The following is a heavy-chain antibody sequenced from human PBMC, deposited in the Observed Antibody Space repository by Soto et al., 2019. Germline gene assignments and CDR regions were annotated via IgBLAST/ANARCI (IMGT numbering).Heavy chain of an antibody. J-gene: IGHJ3*02. CDR1: GYTFTSYG. D-gene: IGHD6-19*01. V-gene: IGHV1-18*01. CDR3: ARPLSGWYNQDDAFDI. Sequence: ASVKVSCKASGYTFTSYGISWVRQAPGQGLEWMGWISAYNGNTNYAQKLQGRVTMTTDTSTSTAYMELRSLRSDDTAVYYCARPLSGWYNQDDAFDIWGQGTMVTV. CDR2: ISAYNGNT.